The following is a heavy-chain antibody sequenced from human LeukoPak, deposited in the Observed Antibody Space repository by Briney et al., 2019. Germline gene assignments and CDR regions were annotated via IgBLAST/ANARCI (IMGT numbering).Heavy chain of an antibody. V-gene: IGHV4-59*08. CDR1: GGSISGYY. D-gene: IGHD2/OR15-2a*01. CDR2: IYYTGSS. Sequence: SETLSLTCTVSGGSISGYYWSWIRQPPGKGLEYIGHIYYTGSSTYNPSLKSRVTISVDTSKNQISLKLSSVTAADTAVYYCARFHSTGLDYWGQGTLVIVPS. CDR3: ARFHSTGLDY. J-gene: IGHJ4*02.